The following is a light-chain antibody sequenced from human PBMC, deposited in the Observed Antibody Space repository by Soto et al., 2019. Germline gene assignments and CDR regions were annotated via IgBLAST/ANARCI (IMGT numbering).Light chain of an antibody. V-gene: IGLV7-46*01. J-gene: IGLJ2*01. Sequence: QAVVTQEPSLTVSPGGTVTLTCSSSTGAVTSGHYPYWFQQKPGQAPRTLIYDTSNKHSWTPARFSGSLLGGKAALTLSGAQPEDEAEYYCLLSYSGASGVFGGGTKLTVL. CDR2: DTS. CDR3: LLSYSGASGV. CDR1: TGAVTSGHY.